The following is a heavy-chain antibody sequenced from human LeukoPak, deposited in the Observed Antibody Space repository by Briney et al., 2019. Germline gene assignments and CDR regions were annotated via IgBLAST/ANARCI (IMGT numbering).Heavy chain of an antibody. V-gene: IGHV4-30-4*08. CDR3: ARAPRYCSSTSCPGGAFDI. Sequence: SETLSLTCTVSGGSISSGDYYWSWIRQPPGKGLEWIGYIYYSGSTYYNPSLKSRVTISVDRSKNQFSLKLSSVTAADTAVYYCARAPRYCSSTSCPGGAFDIWGQGTMVTVSS. CDR1: GGSISSGDYY. J-gene: IGHJ3*02. CDR2: IYYSGST. D-gene: IGHD2-2*01.